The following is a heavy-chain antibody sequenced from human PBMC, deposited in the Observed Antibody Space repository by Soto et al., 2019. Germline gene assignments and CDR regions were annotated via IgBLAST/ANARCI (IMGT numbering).Heavy chain of an antibody. D-gene: IGHD1-26*01. CDR2: MNPNSGNT. V-gene: IGHV1-8*01. CDR3: ARGMRGGSYSKRFYFDY. J-gene: IGHJ4*02. CDR1: GYTFTSYD. Sequence: QVQLVQTGAEVKKPGASVKVSCKASGYTFTSYDINWVRQATGQGLEWMGWMNPNSGNTGYAQKSQGRVTMTRNTSTSPAYMEPGSLRSEDTAVYYCARGMRGGSYSKRFYFDYWGQGTLVTVSS.